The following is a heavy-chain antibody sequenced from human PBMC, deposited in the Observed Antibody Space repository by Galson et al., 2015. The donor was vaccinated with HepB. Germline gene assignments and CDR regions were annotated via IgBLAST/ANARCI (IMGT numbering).Heavy chain of an antibody. J-gene: IGHJ4*02. CDR2: ISYDGSNK. V-gene: IGHV3-30-3*01. Sequence: SLRLSCAASGFTFSSYAMRWVRQAPGKGQEWVAVISYDGSNKYYADSVKGRFTISRDNSKNTLYLQMNSLRAEDTAVYYCAPPPTAMVTRALDYWGQGTLVTVSS. D-gene: IGHD5-18*01. CDR3: APPPTAMVTRALDY. CDR1: GFTFSSYA.